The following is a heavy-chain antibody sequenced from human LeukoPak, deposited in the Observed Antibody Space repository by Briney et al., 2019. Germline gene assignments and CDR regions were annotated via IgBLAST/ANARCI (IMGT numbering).Heavy chain of an antibody. CDR3: ARVTSRSPGY. D-gene: IGHD1-26*01. CDR2: INHSGST. J-gene: IGHJ4*02. CDR1: GGSFSGYY. Sequence: SETLSLTCAVYGGSFSGYYWSWIRQPPGKGLEWIGEINHSGSTNYNPSLKSRVTITVDTSKNQFSLKLSSVTAADTAVYYCARVTSRSPGYWGQGTLVTVSS. V-gene: IGHV4-34*01.